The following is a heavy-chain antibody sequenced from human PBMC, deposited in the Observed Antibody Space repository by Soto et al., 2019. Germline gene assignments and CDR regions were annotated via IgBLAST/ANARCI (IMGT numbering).Heavy chain of an antibody. CDR2: IYPGDSDT. J-gene: IGHJ4*02. D-gene: IGHD4-17*01. CDR3: ARATDGDYLTYVDY. V-gene: IGHV5-51*03. CDR1: GYRFTNHW. Sequence: VQLVQSGAEVKKPGESLKISCKGSGYRFTNHWIGWVRQMPGKGLEWMGIIYPGDSDTIYSPSFQGQVTISTDKSINTAYLQCSSLKASDTAIYYCARATDGDYLTYVDYWGQGTLVTVSS.